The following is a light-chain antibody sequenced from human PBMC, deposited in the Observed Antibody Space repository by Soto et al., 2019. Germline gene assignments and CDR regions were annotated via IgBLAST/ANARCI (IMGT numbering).Light chain of an antibody. Sequence: QSVLTQPRSVSGSPGQSVTISCTGTSSDVGRHNIVSWYQQHPGKVPKLIIYEVNKRSSGVPDRFSGSKSGNTASLIISGLQVEDEADYYRCAPTEKNPHVFGTGTKLTVL. V-gene: IGLV2-11*01. CDR2: EVN. CDR1: SSDVGRHNI. J-gene: IGLJ1*01. CDR3: CAPTEKNPHV.